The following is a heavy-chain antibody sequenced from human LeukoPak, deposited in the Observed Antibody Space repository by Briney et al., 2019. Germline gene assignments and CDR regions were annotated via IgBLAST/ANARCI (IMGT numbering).Heavy chain of an antibody. D-gene: IGHD2-2*01. CDR3: ARDSISHDAFDI. Sequence: GGSLRLSCAASGFTFDDYGMSWVRQAPGKGLEWVSGINWNGGSTGYADSVKGRFTISRDNAKNSLYLQMNRLRAEDTALYYCARDSISHDAFDIWGQGTMVTVSS. J-gene: IGHJ3*02. CDR1: GFTFDDYG. V-gene: IGHV3-20*04. CDR2: INWNGGST.